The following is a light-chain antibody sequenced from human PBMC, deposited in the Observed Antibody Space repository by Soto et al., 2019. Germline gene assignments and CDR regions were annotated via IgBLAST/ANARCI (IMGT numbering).Light chain of an antibody. CDR2: DVS. CDR1: SSNVGAYNY. Sequence: QSALTQPASVSGSPGQSITISCTETSSNVGAYNYVSWYQQHPGKVPKLMIYDVSNRPSGVSNRFSGSKSGNTASLTISGLQAEDEADYYCSSYTSSSTVVFGGGTKLTVL. V-gene: IGLV2-14*01. J-gene: IGLJ2*01. CDR3: SSYTSSSTVV.